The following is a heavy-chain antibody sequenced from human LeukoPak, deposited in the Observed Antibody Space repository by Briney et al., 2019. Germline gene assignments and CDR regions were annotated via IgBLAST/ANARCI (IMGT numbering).Heavy chain of an antibody. Sequence: ASVKVSCKASGYIFTSYGISWVRQAPGQGLEWMGWISVYNGNTNYAQKLQGRVTMTTDTSTSTAYMELRSLRSDDTAVYYCARDSSSGLFDYWGQGTLVTVSS. CDR2: ISVYNGNT. CDR1: GYIFTSYG. CDR3: ARDSSSGLFDY. D-gene: IGHD6-19*01. J-gene: IGHJ4*02. V-gene: IGHV1-18*01.